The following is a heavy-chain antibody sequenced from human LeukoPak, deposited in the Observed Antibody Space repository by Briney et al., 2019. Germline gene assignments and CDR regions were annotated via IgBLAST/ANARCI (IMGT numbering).Heavy chain of an antibody. Sequence: GGSLRLSCAASGFTFDDYGMSWVRQAPGKGLEWVSGINWNGGSTGYADSVKGRFTISRDNTKNSLYLQMNSLRAEDMALYYCARDFGNFKLRLGVGVLYFDYWGQGTLVTVSS. CDR3: ARDFGNFKLRLGVGVLYFDY. V-gene: IGHV3-20*04. CDR2: INWNGGST. J-gene: IGHJ4*02. CDR1: GFTFDDYG. D-gene: IGHD3-16*01.